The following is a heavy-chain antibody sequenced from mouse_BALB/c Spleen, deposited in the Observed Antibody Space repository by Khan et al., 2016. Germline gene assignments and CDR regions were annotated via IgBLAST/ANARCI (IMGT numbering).Heavy chain of an antibody. CDR3: ARSNDWYIDV. Sequence: VRLQQSGPDLVKPGASVKISCKASGYTFTSYNMHWVNQSHGKSLEWIGYIYPYTGGTDYNQKFKNKATLTADNSSSTAYMQLRSLTSEDSAVXNCARSNDWYIDVWGAGTTVTVSS. CDR2: IYPYTGGT. CDR1: GYTFTSYN. V-gene: IGHV1S29*02. J-gene: IGHJ1*01.